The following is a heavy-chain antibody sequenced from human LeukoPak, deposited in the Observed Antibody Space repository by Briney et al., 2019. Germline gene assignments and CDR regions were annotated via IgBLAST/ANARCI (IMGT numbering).Heavy chain of an antibody. CDR2: INPNSGGT. CDR3: ARVNGYSSSWYAY. CDR1: GYTFTGYY. D-gene: IGHD6-13*01. Sequence: SVKVSCKASGYTFTGYYMHWVRPAPGQGVEWMGWINPNSGGTNYAQRFQGRVTMTRDTSISTAYMELSRLRSDDTAVYYCARVNGYSSSWYAYWGQGTLVTVSS. V-gene: IGHV1-2*02. J-gene: IGHJ4*02.